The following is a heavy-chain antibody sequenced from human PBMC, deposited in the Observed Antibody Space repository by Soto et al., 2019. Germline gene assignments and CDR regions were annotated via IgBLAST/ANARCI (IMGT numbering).Heavy chain of an antibody. CDR2: IIPYHGNT. V-gene: IGHV1-18*01. D-gene: IGHD6-19*01. CDR3: ARAPLAVAGNFDY. J-gene: IGHJ4*02. Sequence: ASVKVSCKASGYTFTNYGITWVRQAPGQGLEWMGWIIPYHGNTHYAQKLQGRVTITTDTSTSTAYMELSSLRSEDTAVYYCARAPLAVAGNFDYWGQGTLVTVSS. CDR1: GYTFTNYG.